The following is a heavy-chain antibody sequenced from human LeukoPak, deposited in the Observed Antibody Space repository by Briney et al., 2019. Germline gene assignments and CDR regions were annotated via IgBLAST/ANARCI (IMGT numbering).Heavy chain of an antibody. Sequence: GGSLRLSCAASGFTFSSYGMHWVRQAPGKGLEWVAVIWYDGSNKYYVDSVKGRFTISRDNAKNSLYLQMNSLRAEDTAVYYCAREVPAHNWFDPWGQGTLVTVSS. J-gene: IGHJ5*02. V-gene: IGHV3-33*01. CDR2: IWYDGSNK. CDR1: GFTFSSYG. D-gene: IGHD2-2*01. CDR3: AREVPAHNWFDP.